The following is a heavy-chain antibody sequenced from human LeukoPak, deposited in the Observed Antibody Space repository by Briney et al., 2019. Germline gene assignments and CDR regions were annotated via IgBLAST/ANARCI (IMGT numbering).Heavy chain of an antibody. D-gene: IGHD3-10*01. CDR1: GGSISRYY. CDR3: AAFGEFLDPIDY. V-gene: IGHV4-39*01. J-gene: IGHJ4*02. Sequence: SETLSLTCTVSGGSISRYYWGWIRQPPGKGLEWIGSIYYSGSTYYNPSLKSRVTISVDTSKNQFSLKLSSVTAADTAVYYCAAFGEFLDPIDYWGQGTLVTVSS. CDR2: IYYSGST.